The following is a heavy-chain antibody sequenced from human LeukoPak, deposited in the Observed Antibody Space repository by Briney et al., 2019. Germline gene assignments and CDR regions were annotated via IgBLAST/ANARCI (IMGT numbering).Heavy chain of an antibody. V-gene: IGHV3-48*03. CDR1: GFTFSSYE. CDR2: ISSSGSTI. D-gene: IGHD3-10*01. CDR3: ARLYYYGSGSCP. Sequence: GGSLRLSCAASGFTFSSYEMNWVRQAPGKGLEWVSYISSSGSTIYYADSVKGRFTISRDNAKNSPYLQMNSLRAEDTAVYYCARLYYYGSGSCPWGQGTLVTVSS. J-gene: IGHJ5*02.